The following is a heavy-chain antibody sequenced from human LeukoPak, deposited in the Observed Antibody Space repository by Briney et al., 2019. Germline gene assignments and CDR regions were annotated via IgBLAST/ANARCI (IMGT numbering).Heavy chain of an antibody. Sequence: ASVKVSCKASGYTFTGYYMHWVRQAPGQGLEWMGWINPNSGGTNYAQKFQGRVTMTRDTSISTACMELSRLRSDDTAVYYCARDVGRIAARVRNWFDPWGQGTLVTVSS. CDR2: INPNSGGT. J-gene: IGHJ5*02. CDR1: GYTFTGYY. V-gene: IGHV1-2*02. CDR3: ARDVGRIAARVRNWFDP. D-gene: IGHD6-6*01.